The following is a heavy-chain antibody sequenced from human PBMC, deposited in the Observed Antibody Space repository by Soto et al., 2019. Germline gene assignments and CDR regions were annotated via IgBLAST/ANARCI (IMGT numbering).Heavy chain of an antibody. D-gene: IGHD3-9*01. J-gene: IGHJ5*02. CDR1: GGSISSGGYY. Sequence: SETLSLTCTVSGGSISSGGYYWSWIRQHPGKGLEWIGYIYYSGSTYYNPSLKSRVTISVDTSKNQFSLKLSSATAADTAVYYCARAKFTINRWFDPWGQGTLVTVSS. V-gene: IGHV4-31*03. CDR3: ARAKFTINRWFDP. CDR2: IYYSGST.